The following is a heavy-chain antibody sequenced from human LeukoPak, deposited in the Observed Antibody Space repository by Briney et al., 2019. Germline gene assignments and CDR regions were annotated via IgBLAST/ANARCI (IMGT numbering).Heavy chain of an antibody. CDR2: IYYDGNNK. Sequence: GGSLRLSCAASGFTFSSYGMHWVRQAPGKGLEWVAVIYYDGNNKFYADSVKGRFTISRDNSKNPLYLQMNSLRAEDTAVYYCARDAYYYGSGSYVDYWGQGTVVTVSS. CDR1: GFTFSSYG. D-gene: IGHD3-10*01. CDR3: ARDAYYYGSGSYVDY. V-gene: IGHV3-33*01. J-gene: IGHJ4*02.